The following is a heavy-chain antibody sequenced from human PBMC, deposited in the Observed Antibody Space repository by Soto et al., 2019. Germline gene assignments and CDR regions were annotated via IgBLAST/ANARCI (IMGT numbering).Heavy chain of an antibody. V-gene: IGHV4-34*01. Sequence: SETLSLTCAVYGGSFSGYYWSWIRQPPGKGLEWIGEINHSGSTNYNPSLKSRVTISVDTSKNQFSLKLSSVTAADTTVYYCARVPITSYYYYYYMDVWGKGTTVTVSS. CDR2: INHSGST. J-gene: IGHJ6*03. D-gene: IGHD1-20*01. CDR3: ARVPITSYYYYYYMDV. CDR1: GGSFSGYY.